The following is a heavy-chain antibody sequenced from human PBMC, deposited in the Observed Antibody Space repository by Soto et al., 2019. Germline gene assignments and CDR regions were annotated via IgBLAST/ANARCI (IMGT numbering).Heavy chain of an antibody. CDR2: ISYDGSNK. CDR3: AREAYGDPYYFDY. Sequence: QVQLVESGGGVVQPGRSLRLSCAASGFTFSSYAMHWVRQAPGKGLEWVAVISYDGSNKYYADSVKGRFTISRDNSKNTLYLQMNSLRAEDTAVYYCAREAYGDPYYFDYWGQGTLVTVSS. J-gene: IGHJ4*02. CDR1: GFTFSSYA. D-gene: IGHD4-17*01. V-gene: IGHV3-30-3*01.